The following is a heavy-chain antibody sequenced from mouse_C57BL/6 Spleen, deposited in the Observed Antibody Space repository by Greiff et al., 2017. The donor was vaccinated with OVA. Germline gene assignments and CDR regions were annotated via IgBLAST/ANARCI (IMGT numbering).Heavy chain of an antibody. V-gene: IGHV7-1*01. D-gene: IGHD2-3*01. J-gene: IGHJ4*01. CDR1: GFTFSDFY. Sequence: EVKLMESGGGLVQSGRSLRLSCATSGFTFSDFYMEWVRQAPGKGLEWIAASRNKANDYTTEYSASVKGRFIVSRDTSQSILYLQMNALRAEDTAIYYCARVYDYDAMDYWGQGTSVTVSS. CDR2: SRNKANDYTT. CDR3: ARVYDYDAMDY.